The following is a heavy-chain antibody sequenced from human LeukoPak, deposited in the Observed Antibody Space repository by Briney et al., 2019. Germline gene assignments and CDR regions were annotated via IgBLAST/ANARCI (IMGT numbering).Heavy chain of an antibody. CDR1: GFTFTSSA. CDR2: IVVGSGNT. J-gene: IGHJ4*02. V-gene: IGHV1-58*02. D-gene: IGHD3-10*01. Sequence: SVKVSCKASGFTFTSSAMQWVRQARGQRLEWIGWIVVGSGNTNYAQKFQERVTITRDMSTSTAYMELSSLRSEDTAVYYCASYYYGSGSYGSRWDFDYWGQGTLVTVSS. CDR3: ASYYYGSGSYGSRWDFDY.